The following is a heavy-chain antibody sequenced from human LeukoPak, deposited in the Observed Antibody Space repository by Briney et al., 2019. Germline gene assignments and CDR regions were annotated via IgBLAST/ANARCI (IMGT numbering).Heavy chain of an antibody. CDR1: GLTLSNYA. CDR3: AKRAAMDSWDY. D-gene: IGHD5-18*01. J-gene: IGHJ4*02. V-gene: IGHV3-30*02. CDR2: IRYDGSNK. Sequence: GGSLRLSCAASGLTLSNYAMHWVRQAPGKGLEWVAFIRYDGSNKYYADSVKGRFTISRDNSKNTLYLQMNSLRAEDTAVYYCAKRAAMDSWDYWGQGTLVTVSS.